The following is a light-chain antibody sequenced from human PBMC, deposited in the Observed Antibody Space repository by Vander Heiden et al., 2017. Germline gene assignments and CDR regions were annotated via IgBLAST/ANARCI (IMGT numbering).Light chain of an antibody. CDR3: QENNNWPPLT. V-gene: IGKV3-15*01. J-gene: IGKJ4*01. CDR2: GAF. CDR1: QSVSSN. Sequence: EIVMTQSPATLSVCPGERATLSCRPIQSVSSNLAWYQQKPGQAPRLLIYGAFTRATGIPARFSGSWNGIESTLTISILKSVDFAVYYCQENNNWPPLTFGGGTKVEIK.